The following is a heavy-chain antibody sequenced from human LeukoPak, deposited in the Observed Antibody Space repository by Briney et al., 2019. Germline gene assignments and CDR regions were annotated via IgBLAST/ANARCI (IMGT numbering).Heavy chain of an antibody. V-gene: IGHV4-59*01. Sequence: SETLSLTCTVSGVSISSGYWSWIRQPPGKGLEWIGYIYYGGSTNYNPSLESRVSMSLDTSKTQFSLNLRSVTAADTAVYYCARYVRNSGTFYLDYWGQGTLVTVSS. CDR2: IYYGGST. CDR3: ARYVRNSGTFYLDY. CDR1: GVSISSGY. J-gene: IGHJ4*02. D-gene: IGHD1-26*01.